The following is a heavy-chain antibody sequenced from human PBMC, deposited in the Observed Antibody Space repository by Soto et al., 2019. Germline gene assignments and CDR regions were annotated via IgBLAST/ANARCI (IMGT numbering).Heavy chain of an antibody. CDR3: AHRHGDEGLVTTLFRSAVDWFDP. V-gene: IGHV2-5*02. D-gene: IGHD4-4*01. J-gene: IGHJ5*02. Sequence: SGPTLVNPTQTLTLTCTFSGFSLSTSGVGVGWIRQPPGKALEWLALIYWDDDKRYSPSMKSKLTITKDTSKNQVILTMTNMEPVETATYYCAHRHGDEGLVTTLFRSAVDWFDPWGQGTLVTVSS. CDR2: IYWDDDK. CDR1: GFSLSTSGVG.